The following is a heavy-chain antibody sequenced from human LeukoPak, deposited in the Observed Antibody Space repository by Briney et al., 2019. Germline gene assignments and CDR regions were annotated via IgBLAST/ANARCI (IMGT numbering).Heavy chain of an antibody. Sequence: PGGSLRLSCAASGFTFTTYWMTWVRQAPGKGLEWVANINQDGTEKYYVDSVKGRFTISRDNAKNSLYLRMNSLRAEDTAVYYCAISITYYYDSSGVDYWGQGTLVTVSS. V-gene: IGHV3-7*01. CDR1: GFTFTTYW. CDR3: AISITYYYDSSGVDY. J-gene: IGHJ4*02. CDR2: INQDGTEK. D-gene: IGHD3-22*01.